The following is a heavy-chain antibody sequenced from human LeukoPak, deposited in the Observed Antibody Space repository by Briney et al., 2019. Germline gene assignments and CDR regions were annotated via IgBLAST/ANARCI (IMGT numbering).Heavy chain of an antibody. J-gene: IGHJ2*01. V-gene: IGHV3-33*06. CDR1: GFTFSSYG. CDR2: IWYGGSNK. CDR3: AKQEGDYGDYWYFDL. Sequence: GGSLRLSCAASGFTFSSYGMHWVRQAPGKGLEWVAVIWYGGSNKYYADSVKGRFTISRDNSKNTLYLQMNSLRAEDTAVYYCAKQEGDYGDYWYFDLWGRGTLVTVSS. D-gene: IGHD4-17*01.